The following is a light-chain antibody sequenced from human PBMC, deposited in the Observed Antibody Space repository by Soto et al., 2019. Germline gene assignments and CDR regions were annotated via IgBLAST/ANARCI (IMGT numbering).Light chain of an antibody. J-gene: IGLJ1*01. CDR3: SSYTSSTTRV. CDR2: AVS. V-gene: IGLV2-14*01. CDR1: SSDVGDYNY. Sequence: QSVLTQPASVSGSPGQSITISCTGTSSDVGDYNYVSWYQQHPGKAPKLMIYAVSDRPSGISNRFSGSKSGSTASLTISGLQAEDEADYYFSSYTSSTTRVFGTGTKLTV.